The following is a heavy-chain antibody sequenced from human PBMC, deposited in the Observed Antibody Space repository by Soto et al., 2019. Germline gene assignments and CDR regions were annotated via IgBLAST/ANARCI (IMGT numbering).Heavy chain of an antibody. CDR2: ISGYNGNT. V-gene: IGHV1-18*01. CDR1: GYTFGTYG. CDR3: ARGGGAGSYYFTY. J-gene: IGHJ4*02. Sequence: QVQLVQSGAEVKKPGASVTVACKASGYTFGTYGISWVRQAPGQGLEWMGWISGYNGNTNYAQKFHVRVTMTTDTSTRTAYMELRSLRSDDTAVYHCARGGGAGSYYFTYWGQGTLVTVSS. D-gene: IGHD3-10*01.